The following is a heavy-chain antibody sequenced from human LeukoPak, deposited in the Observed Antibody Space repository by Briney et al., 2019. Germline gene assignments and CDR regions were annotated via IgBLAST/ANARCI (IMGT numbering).Heavy chain of an antibody. CDR3: ARDWEYSSSWYVSGSDP. Sequence: GSSVKVSCKASGGTFSSYAISWVRQAAGQGLEWMGRIIPIFGTANYAQKFQGRVTITTDESTSTAYMELSSLRSEDTAVYYCARDWEYSSSWYVSGSDPWGQGTLVTVSS. V-gene: IGHV1-69*05. J-gene: IGHJ5*02. CDR1: GGTFSSYA. D-gene: IGHD6-13*01. CDR2: IIPIFGTA.